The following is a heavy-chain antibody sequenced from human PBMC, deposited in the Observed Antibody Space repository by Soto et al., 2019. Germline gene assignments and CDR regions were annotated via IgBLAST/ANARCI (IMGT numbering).Heavy chain of an antibody. CDR1: EGTFSSYA. J-gene: IGHJ1*01. D-gene: IGHD3-9*01. Sequence: PSVKVSCKASEGTFSSYAISCVRQAPGQGLEWVGGIIPIFGTANYAQKFQGRVTITADKSTSTAYIELSSLRSEDTAVYYCAAVLRYFDSLAYFQHWGQGTLVTVSS. CDR3: AAVLRYFDSLAYFQH. V-gene: IGHV1-69*06. CDR2: IIPIFGTA.